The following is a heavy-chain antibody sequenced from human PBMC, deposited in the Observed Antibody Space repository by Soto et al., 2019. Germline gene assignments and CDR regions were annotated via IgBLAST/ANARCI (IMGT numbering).Heavy chain of an antibody. D-gene: IGHD6-19*01. V-gene: IGHV3-74*01. CDR2: IDGDGRNT. CDR3: IRGSRGWNGIDY. CDR1: GFTFSSHW. J-gene: IGHJ4*02. Sequence: EVQLVESGGGLVQPGGSLRVSCAASGFTFSSHWRHWVRQGPGKGLMSVSRIDGDGRNTDHADSVKGQFTISRDNAKNTVYLQMSRLRVDDTGVYYCIRGSRGWNGIDYWGQGALVTVSS.